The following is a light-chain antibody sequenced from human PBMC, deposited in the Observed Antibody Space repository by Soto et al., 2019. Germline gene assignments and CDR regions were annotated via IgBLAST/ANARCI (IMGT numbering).Light chain of an antibody. J-gene: IGKJ1*01. CDR1: QSINNNF. CDR2: GAS. CDR3: QHYVGSPT. Sequence: IVFTQSPGTLSLSAGERATVSCRASQSINNNFLAWYQLRPGQAPRLLISGASSRATGIPDRISGSGSGTDFTLTITRVEPEDSAMYYCQHYVGSPTFGQGTKVDIK. V-gene: IGKV3-20*01.